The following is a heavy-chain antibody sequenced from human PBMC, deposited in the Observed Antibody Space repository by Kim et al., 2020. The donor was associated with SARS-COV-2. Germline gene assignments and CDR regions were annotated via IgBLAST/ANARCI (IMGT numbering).Heavy chain of an antibody. Sequence: GGSLRLSCAASGFTFSSYGMHWVRQAPGKGLEWVAVIWYDGSNKYYADSVKGRFTISRDNSKNTLYLQMNSLRAEDTAVYYCAKDFATYSSGWYPFDYWGQGTLVTVSS. CDR1: GFTFSSYG. J-gene: IGHJ4*02. CDR2: IWYDGSNK. CDR3: AKDFATYSSGWYPFDY. V-gene: IGHV3-33*06. D-gene: IGHD6-19*01.